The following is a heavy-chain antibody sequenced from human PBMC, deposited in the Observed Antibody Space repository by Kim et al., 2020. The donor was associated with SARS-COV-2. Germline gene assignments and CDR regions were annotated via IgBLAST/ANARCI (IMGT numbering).Heavy chain of an antibody. CDR2: IYSGGST. CDR1: GFTVSSSY. D-gene: IGHD1-20*01. CDR3: ARDRITGTALPSYYYYGMDD. Sequence: GGSLRLSCAASGFTVSSSYMTWVRQAPGKGLECVSVIYSGGSTYYADAVKGRFTISRDNSKNTLYLQMNSLRAEDTAVYYCARDRITGTALPSYYYYGMDDWGQGTTVTVAS. J-gene: IGHJ6*01. V-gene: IGHV3-66*01.